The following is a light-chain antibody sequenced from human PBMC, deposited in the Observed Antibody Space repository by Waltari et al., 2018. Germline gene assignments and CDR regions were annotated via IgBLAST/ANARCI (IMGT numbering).Light chain of an antibody. V-gene: IGLV2-14*03. CDR1: SSDVGGYNY. Sequence: QSALTQPASVSGPPGQSITISCTGTSSDVGGYNYVSWYQQHPGKAPKLMIYDVSNRPSGVSNRFSGSKSGNTASLTISGLQAEDEADYYCSSYTSSSTLWVFGGGTKLTVL. CDR2: DVS. CDR3: SSYTSSSTLWV. J-gene: IGLJ3*02.